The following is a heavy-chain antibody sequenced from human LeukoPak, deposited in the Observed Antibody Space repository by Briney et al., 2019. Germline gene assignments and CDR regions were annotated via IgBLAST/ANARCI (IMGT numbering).Heavy chain of an antibody. Sequence: ASVKVSCKASGYTFTSYAMNWVRQAPGQGLEWMGWINTNTGNPTYAQGFTGRFVFSLDTSVSTAYLQISSLKAEDTAVYYCAKEGGSQLLYLTTEPFDYWGQGTLVTVSS. CDR1: GYTFTSYA. D-gene: IGHD2-2*02. CDR2: INTNTGNP. CDR3: AKEGGSQLLYLTTEPFDY. V-gene: IGHV7-4-1*02. J-gene: IGHJ4*02.